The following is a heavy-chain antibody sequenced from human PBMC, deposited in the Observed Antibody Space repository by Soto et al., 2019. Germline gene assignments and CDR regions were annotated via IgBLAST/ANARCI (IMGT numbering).Heavy chain of an antibody. CDR2: IYWNDDE. D-gene: IGHD2-21*02. CDR3: AHSKGGGNSAWFDP. CDR1: GFSLSTSGEG. Sequence: SGPTLVKPTQTLTLTCTFSGFSLSTSGEGVGWIRQSPGKALEWLALIYWNDDERYSPSLRSRLTITKDTSKNQVVLTMTNMDPVDTATYYCAHSKGGGNSAWFDPWGQGTLVTVSS. V-gene: IGHV2-5*01. J-gene: IGHJ5*02.